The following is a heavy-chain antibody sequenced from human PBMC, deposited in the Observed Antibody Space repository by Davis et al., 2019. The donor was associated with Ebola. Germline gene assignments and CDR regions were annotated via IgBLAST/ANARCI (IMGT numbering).Heavy chain of an antibody. J-gene: IGHJ4*02. CDR1: GYIFTSYA. CDR2: INAGNGDT. Sequence: AASVKVSCKASGYIFTSYAMHWVRQAPGQRLEWVGWINAGNGDTKYSQKFQERVTITRDMSTSTAYMELSSLRSEDTAVYYCAAVGAVAGTPPFDYWGQGTLVTVSS. CDR3: AAVGAVAGTPPFDY. D-gene: IGHD6-19*01. V-gene: IGHV1-3*01.